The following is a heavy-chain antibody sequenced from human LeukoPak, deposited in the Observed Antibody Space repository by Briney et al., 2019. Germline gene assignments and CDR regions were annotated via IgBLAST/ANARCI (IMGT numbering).Heavy chain of an antibody. Sequence: GGSLRLSCAASGFTFSDYYMSWVRQAPGKGLEWVSVIYSGGSTYYADSVRGRFTIPRDNSKNTLYLQMNSLRAEDTAVYYCARDAGGYGMDVWGQGTTVTVSS. V-gene: IGHV3-53*01. CDR3: ARDAGGYGMDV. CDR1: GFTFSDYY. D-gene: IGHD1-26*01. CDR2: IYSGGST. J-gene: IGHJ6*02.